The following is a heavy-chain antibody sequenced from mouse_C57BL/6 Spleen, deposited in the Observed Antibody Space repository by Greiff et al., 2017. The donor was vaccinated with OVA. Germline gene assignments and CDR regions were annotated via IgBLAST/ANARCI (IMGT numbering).Heavy chain of an antibody. Sequence: QVQLQQPGAELVMPGASVKLSCKASGYTFTSYWMHWVKQRPGQGLEWIGEIDPSDSYTNYNQKFKGKSTLTVDKSSSTAYMQLSSLTSEDSAVYYGARAGYDYEGWFAYWGQGTLVTVSA. D-gene: IGHD2-4*01. J-gene: IGHJ3*01. V-gene: IGHV1-69*01. CDR1: GYTFTSYW. CDR3: ARAGYDYEGWFAY. CDR2: IDPSDSYT.